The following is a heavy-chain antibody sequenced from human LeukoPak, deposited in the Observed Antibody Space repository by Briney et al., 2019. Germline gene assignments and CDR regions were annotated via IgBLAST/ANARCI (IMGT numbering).Heavy chain of an antibody. Sequence: SETLSLTCTVSGGSITSGGYYWTWIHQHPGKGLEWIAYIYSSGSTYYNPSLKSRHTISIDTSTNQFSLKLSSVTAADTAVYYCARSSYSSSSSVWGQGTMVTVSS. D-gene: IGHD6-6*01. CDR2: IYSSGST. V-gene: IGHV4-31*03. J-gene: IGHJ3*01. CDR3: ARSSYSSSSSV. CDR1: GGSITSGGYY.